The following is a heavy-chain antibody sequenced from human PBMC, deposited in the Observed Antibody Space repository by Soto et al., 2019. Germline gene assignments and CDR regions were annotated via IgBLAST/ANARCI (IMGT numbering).Heavy chain of an antibody. CDR1: GGSFSGYY. Sequence: SETLSLTCAVYGGSFSGYYWSWIRQPPGKGLEWIGEINHSGSTNYNPSLKSRVTISVDTSKNQFSLKLSSVTAADTAVYYCARGKRDGSIDYWGQGTLVTVSS. V-gene: IGHV4-34*01. D-gene: IGHD5-12*01. CDR3: ARGKRDGSIDY. J-gene: IGHJ4*02. CDR2: INHSGST.